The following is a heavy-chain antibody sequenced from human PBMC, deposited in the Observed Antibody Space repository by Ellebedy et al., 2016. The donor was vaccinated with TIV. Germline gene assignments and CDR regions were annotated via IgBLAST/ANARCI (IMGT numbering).Heavy chain of an antibody. CDR1: GFTFSSYD. V-gene: IGHV3-13*01. CDR2: IGTAGDT. CDR3: ARRRWAHAFDI. D-gene: IGHD4-23*01. J-gene: IGHJ3*02. Sequence: GESLKISCAASGFTFSSYDMHWVRQAPGKGLEWVSAIGTAGDTYYQGSVKGRVPISRENAKNSLYLQMNNMRAGDTAVYYCARRRWAHAFDIWGQGTMVTVSS.